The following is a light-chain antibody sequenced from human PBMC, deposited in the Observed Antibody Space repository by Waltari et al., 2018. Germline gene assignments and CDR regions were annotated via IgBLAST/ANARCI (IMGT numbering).Light chain of an antibody. CDR1: SGPFSTTSY. CDR2: KTN. Sequence: QTVVTQEPSLSVSPGGTVTLTCALSSGPFSTTSYALWYQQTPGQAPRTLVYKTNTRSSGVPDRFSGSILGNKVALTITGAQAEDESDYYCLVYMGSGIWVFGGGTKLTVL. J-gene: IGLJ3*02. V-gene: IGLV8-61*01. CDR3: LVYMGSGIWV.